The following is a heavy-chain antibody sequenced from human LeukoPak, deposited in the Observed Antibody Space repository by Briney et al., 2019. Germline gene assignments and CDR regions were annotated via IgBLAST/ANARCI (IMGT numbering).Heavy chain of an antibody. J-gene: IGHJ4*02. CDR1: GFIFSNYA. Sequence: PGGSLRLSCATSGFIFSNYAVNWVRQAPGKGLEGVAYISAGSSVIYYADSVKGRFTSSRENAKNSLYLQMGSLRADDTAVYYCASLTQTATSEDYWGQGTLVSVSS. D-gene: IGHD3-9*01. CDR2: ISAGSSVI. CDR3: ASLTQTATSEDY. V-gene: IGHV3-48*04.